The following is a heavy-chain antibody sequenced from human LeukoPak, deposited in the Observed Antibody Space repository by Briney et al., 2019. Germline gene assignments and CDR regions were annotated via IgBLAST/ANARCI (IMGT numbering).Heavy chain of an antibody. Sequence: PPQTLSLTCSVSGDSISSSSWSWVRQPPGKGLEWIGNIYNSANTNYTPSLQSRVTMSVNTSKSQFSLQLTSVSAADTAVYYCARRFSSRSDGKGYYYGHDAFDVWGQGTLVTVSS. V-gene: IGHV4-59*08. CDR3: ARRFSSRSDGKGYYYGHDAFDV. CDR1: GDSISSSS. D-gene: IGHD3-22*01. J-gene: IGHJ3*01. CDR2: IYNSANT.